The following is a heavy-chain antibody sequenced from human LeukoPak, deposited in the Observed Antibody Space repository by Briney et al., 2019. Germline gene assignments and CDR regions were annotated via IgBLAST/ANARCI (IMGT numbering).Heavy chain of an antibody. V-gene: IGHV4-39*07. CDR3: ARAVGYSYGNDAFDI. J-gene: IGHJ3*02. CDR2: IYYSGST. CDR1: GGSISSSSYY. Sequence: SETLSLTRTVSGGSISSSSYYWGWIRQPPGKGLEWIGSIYYSGSTYYNPSLKSRVTISVDTSKNQFSLKLSSVTAADTAVYYCARAVGYSYGNDAFDIWGQGTMVTVSS. D-gene: IGHD5-18*01.